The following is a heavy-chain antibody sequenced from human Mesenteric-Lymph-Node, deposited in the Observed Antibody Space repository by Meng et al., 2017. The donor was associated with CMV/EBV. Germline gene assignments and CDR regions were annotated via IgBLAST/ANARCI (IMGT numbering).Heavy chain of an antibody. CDR1: EYTFSDYW. D-gene: IGHD1-14*01. CDR3: ARSPTGISNPYHFDS. J-gene: IGHJ4*02. CDR2: IYPNDSDT. V-gene: IGHV5-51*01. Sequence: SEYTFSDYWIGWVRQMPGTGLEWMGIIYPNDSDTRYSPSFQGRVAISADRSLSTAYLQFNCLKASDTATYYCARSPTGISNPYHFDSWGQGTLVTVSS.